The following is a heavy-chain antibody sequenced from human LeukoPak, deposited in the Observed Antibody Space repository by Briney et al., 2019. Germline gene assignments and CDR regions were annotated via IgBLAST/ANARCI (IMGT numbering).Heavy chain of an antibody. CDR1: GYTFTSYA. CDR2: ISAYNGNT. Sequence: ASVKVSCKASGYTFTSYAISWVRQAPGQGLEWMGWISAYNGNTNYAQELQGRLTMTTDTSTSTAYMELRSLISDDAAVYYCARSRGYYGGGSCYFDYWGQGTLVTVSS. CDR3: ARSRGYYGGGSCYFDY. V-gene: IGHV1-18*01. D-gene: IGHD2-15*01. J-gene: IGHJ4*02.